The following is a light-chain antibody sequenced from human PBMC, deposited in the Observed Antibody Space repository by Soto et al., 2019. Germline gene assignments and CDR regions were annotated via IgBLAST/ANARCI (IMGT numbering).Light chain of an antibody. J-gene: IGLJ1*01. Sequence: SYELTQPPSVSGAPGQTARITCGGYNIGNKAVHWYQRRPGQAPVLVVYDDSDRPSGIPERFSGSNSGNTATLTITRVEAGDEADYYCQVWDTSTDHRGVFGTGTKLTVL. CDR2: DDS. V-gene: IGLV3-21*02. CDR1: NIGNKA. CDR3: QVWDTSTDHRGV.